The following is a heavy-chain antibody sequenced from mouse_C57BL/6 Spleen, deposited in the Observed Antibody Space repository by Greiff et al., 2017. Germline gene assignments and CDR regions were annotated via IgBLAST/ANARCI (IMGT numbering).Heavy chain of an antibody. J-gene: IGHJ3*01. CDR1: GYTFTDCN. D-gene: IGHD1-1*01. CDR2: INPNNGGT. Sequence: VQLQQSGPELVKPGASVKIPCKASGYTFTDCNMDWVKQSHGKSLEWIGDINPNNGGTIYNQKFKGKATLTVDKSSSTAYMELRSLTSEDTAVYYCARAYGSSYRSWFAYWGQGTLVTVSA. CDR3: ARAYGSSYRSWFAY. V-gene: IGHV1-18*01.